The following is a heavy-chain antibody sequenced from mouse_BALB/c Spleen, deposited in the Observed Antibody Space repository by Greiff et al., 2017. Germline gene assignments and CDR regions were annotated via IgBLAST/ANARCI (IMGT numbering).Heavy chain of an antibody. V-gene: IGHV1-39*01. J-gene: IGHJ1*01. CDR2: IDPYYGGT. Sequence: VQLQQSGPELEKPGASVKISCKASGYSFTGYNMNWVKQSNGKSLEWIRNIDPYYGGTSYNQKFKGKATLTVDKSSSTAYMQLKSLTSEDSAVYYCAREGAPYYGSRNGYFDVWGAGTTVTVSS. CDR1: GYSFTGYN. D-gene: IGHD1-1*01. CDR3: AREGAPYYGSRNGYFDV.